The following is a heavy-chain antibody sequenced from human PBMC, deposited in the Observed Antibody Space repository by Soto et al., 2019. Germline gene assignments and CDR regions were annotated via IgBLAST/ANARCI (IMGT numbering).Heavy chain of an antibody. CDR2: IYYSGST. CDR1: GGSISSSSYY. D-gene: IGHD3-3*01. V-gene: IGHV4-39*01. Sequence: SETLSLTCTVSGGSISSSSYYWGWIRQPPGRGLEWIGSIYYSGSTYYNPSLKSRVTISVDTSKNQFSLKLSSVTAADTAVYYCARHERGSEGDFWSGYYYYGMDVWGQGTTVTVSS. CDR3: ARHERGSEGDFWSGYYYYGMDV. J-gene: IGHJ6*02.